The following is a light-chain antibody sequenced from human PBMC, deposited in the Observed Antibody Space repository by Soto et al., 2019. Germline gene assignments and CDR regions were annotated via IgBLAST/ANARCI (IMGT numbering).Light chain of an antibody. J-gene: IGKJ2*01. CDR3: QQYNNWPPMYT. Sequence: EIVMTQSPATLSVSPGERATLSCRASQSVSSNLAWYPQKPAQAPRLLIYGASTRATGIPAKFSGSGSGTEFTLTISSLQSEDFAVYYCQQYNNWPPMYTFGQGTMLETK. CDR2: GAS. CDR1: QSVSSN. V-gene: IGKV3-15*01.